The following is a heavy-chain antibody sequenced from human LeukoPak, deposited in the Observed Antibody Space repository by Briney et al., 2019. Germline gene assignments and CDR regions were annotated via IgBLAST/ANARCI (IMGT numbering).Heavy chain of an antibody. CDR2: IYTSGST. CDR3: ARRGLLHWFDP. J-gene: IGHJ5*02. D-gene: IGHD2/OR15-2a*01. CDR1: GGSISSYY. V-gene: IGHV4-4*09. Sequence: PSETLSLTCTVSGGSISSYYWSWIRQPPGKGLEWIGYIYTSGSTNYNPSLKSRVTISVDTSKNQFSLKLSSVTAADTAVYYCARRGLLHWFDPWGQGTLVTVSS.